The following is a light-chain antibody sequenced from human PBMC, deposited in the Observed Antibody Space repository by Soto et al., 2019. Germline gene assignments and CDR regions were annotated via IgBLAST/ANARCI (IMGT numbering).Light chain of an antibody. CDR3: QKCNVAPFT. CDR1: QGIDNH. Sequence: DIQMTQSPSSLYASLGDRVTITCRASQGIDNHLAWYQQKPGKAPKLLIYAASTLHSGVPSRFTGSGSGTDFTLTISSLQPEDAATYYCQKCNVAPFTFGGGTKVEI. CDR2: AAS. J-gene: IGKJ4*01. V-gene: IGKV1-27*01.